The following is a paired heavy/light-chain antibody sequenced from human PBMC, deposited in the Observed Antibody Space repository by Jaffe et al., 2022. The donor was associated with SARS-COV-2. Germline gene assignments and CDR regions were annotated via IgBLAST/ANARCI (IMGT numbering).Heavy chain of an antibody. CDR3: ILGNYVGNLNFLH. V-gene: IGHV3-53*02. CDR2: IYASGSR. D-gene: IGHD1-7*01. Sequence: EVQLVETGGGLIQPGGSLRLSCAASGFTVSSNYMTWVRQAPGKGLEWVSVIYASGSRYYADSVKDRFTISRDSSKNTLFLQMNSLRTEDTAIYYCILGNYVGNLNFLHWGQGTLVTVSS. J-gene: IGHJ1*01. CDR1: GFTVSSNY.
Light chain of an antibody. CDR3: CSSTRSSTWV. CDR1: TSDVGSYNY. Sequence: QSALTQSASVSGSPGQSITISCTATTSDVGSYNYVSWYQQHPGKAPRLVIFDVTNRPSGVSNRFSGSKSGNTASLTISGLQAEDEADYYCCSSTRSSTWVFGGGTKLTVL. CDR2: DVT. J-gene: IGLJ3*02. V-gene: IGLV2-14*03.